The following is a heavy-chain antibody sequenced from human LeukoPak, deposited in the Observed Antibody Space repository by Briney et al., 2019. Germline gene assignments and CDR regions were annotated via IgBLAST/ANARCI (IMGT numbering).Heavy chain of an antibody. V-gene: IGHV4-39*07. J-gene: IGHJ4*02. CDR1: GDSISSSSHY. CDR2: IYNSGST. CDR3: LREGRYGDYEGY. Sequence: SETLSLTCTVSGDSISSSSHYWGWIRQPPGKGLEWIGSIYNSGSTFYNPSLKSRVTISVDTSNNQFSLKMCSVTAADTAVYYCLREGRYGDYEGYWGQGTLVTVSS. D-gene: IGHD4-17*01.